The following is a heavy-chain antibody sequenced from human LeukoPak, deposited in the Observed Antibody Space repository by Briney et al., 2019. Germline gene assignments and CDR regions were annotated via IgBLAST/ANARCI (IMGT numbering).Heavy chain of an antibody. CDR1: GYSISSRYY. V-gene: IGHV4-38-2*02. J-gene: IGHJ4*02. CDR3: GSQREWSLTEYHFDY. Sequence: SETLSLTCTVSGYSISSRYYCGWIRQPPGKGLEWIGSVYHSGSTYYNPSLKSRVTISTDKSKDQFSLKLTSVTAADTAVYYCGSQREWSLTEYHFDYWGQGTLVTVSS. CDR2: VYHSGST. D-gene: IGHD3-3*01.